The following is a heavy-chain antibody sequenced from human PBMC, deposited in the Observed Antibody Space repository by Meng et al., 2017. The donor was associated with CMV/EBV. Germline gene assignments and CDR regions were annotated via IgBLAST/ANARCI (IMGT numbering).Heavy chain of an antibody. V-gene: IGHV3-74*01. Sequence: GESLKISCAASGFTVSSNYMSWVRQAPGKGLLWVSRISTDGNSATYADSVKGRFTISRDNAKSTLYLQMSNLRAEDTAVYYCAAGFNRADYWGQGTLVTVSS. CDR3: AAGFNRADY. CDR2: ISTDGNSA. J-gene: IGHJ4*02. D-gene: IGHD1-14*01. CDR1: GFTVSSNY.